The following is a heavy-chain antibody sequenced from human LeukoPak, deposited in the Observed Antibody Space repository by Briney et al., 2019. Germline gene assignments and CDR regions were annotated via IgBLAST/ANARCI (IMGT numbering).Heavy chain of an antibody. CDR3: ARGGLSGSGGNWFDP. Sequence: SETLSLTCTVSGGSISSYYWSWIRQPPGKGLEWIGYIYYSGSNNYNPSLKSRVTISVEMSKNQFSLKLSSVTGADTAVYYCARGGLSGSGGNWFDPWGQGTLVTVS. CDR2: IYYSGSN. V-gene: IGHV4-59*01. J-gene: IGHJ5*02. CDR1: GGSISSYY. D-gene: IGHD3-10*01.